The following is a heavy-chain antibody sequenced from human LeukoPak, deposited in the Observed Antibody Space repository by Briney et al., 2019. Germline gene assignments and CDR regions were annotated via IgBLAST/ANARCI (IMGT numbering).Heavy chain of an antibody. D-gene: IGHD1-26*01. Sequence: GGSLRLSCAASGFTFSSYEMNWVRQAPGKGLEGVSSISSSSSYIYYADSVKGRFTISRDNAKKSVYLQMNSLRAEDTAVYYCARAYSERYGLGYYYMDVWGKGTTVTISS. CDR2: ISSSSSYI. CDR1: GFTFSSYE. V-gene: IGHV3-21*01. J-gene: IGHJ6*03. CDR3: ARAYSERYGLGYYYMDV.